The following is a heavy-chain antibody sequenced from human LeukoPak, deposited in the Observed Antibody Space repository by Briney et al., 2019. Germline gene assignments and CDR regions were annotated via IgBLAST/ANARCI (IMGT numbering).Heavy chain of an antibody. Sequence: SETLSLTCTVSGGSISSYYWSWIRQPPGKGLEWIGEINHSGSTNYNPSLKSRVTISVDTSKNQFSLKLSSVTAADTAVYYCARYLGRFDPWGQGTLVTVSS. D-gene: IGHD1-26*01. V-gene: IGHV4-34*01. CDR2: INHSGST. J-gene: IGHJ5*02. CDR1: GGSISSYY. CDR3: ARYLGRFDP.